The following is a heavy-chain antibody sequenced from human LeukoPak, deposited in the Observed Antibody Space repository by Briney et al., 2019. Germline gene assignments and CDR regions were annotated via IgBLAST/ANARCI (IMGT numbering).Heavy chain of an antibody. CDR1: GYTFTSYY. Sequence: GASVKVSCKASGYTFTSYYMHWVRQAPGQGLEWMGIINPGGGSTSYAQEFQGRVTMTRDTSTSTIYMELSSLRSEDTAVYSCARECTAASGTSGSRWFDPRGQGTLVTVSS. CDR2: INPGGGST. J-gene: IGHJ5*02. D-gene: IGHD6-13*01. CDR3: ARECTAASGTSGSRWFDP. V-gene: IGHV1-46*01.